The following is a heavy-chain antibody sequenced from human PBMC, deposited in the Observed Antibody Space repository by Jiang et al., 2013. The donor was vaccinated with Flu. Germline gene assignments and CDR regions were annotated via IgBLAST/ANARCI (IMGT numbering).Heavy chain of an antibody. D-gene: IGHD1-26*01. J-gene: IGHJ6*02. Sequence: SSYSMNWVARXQEGAGXGFHTLVVVRSTIYYADSVKGRFTISRDNAKNSLYLQMNSLRAEDTAVYYCARDLYVNEGATRPLDVWGQGTTVTVSS. CDR1: SSYS. CDR2: LVVVRSTI. CDR3: ARDLYVNEGATRPLDV. V-gene: IGHV3-48*01.